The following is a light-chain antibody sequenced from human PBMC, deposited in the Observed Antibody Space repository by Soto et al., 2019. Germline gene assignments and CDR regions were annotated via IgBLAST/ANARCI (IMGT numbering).Light chain of an antibody. CDR1: SSDGGGYNY. J-gene: IGLJ2*01. CDR2: DVS. V-gene: IGLV2-14*01. CDR3: SSYTSSSTPVV. Sequence: QSALTQPASVSGSPGQSITISCTGSSSDGGGYNYVSWYQQHPGKAPKLMIYDVSNRPSGVSNRFSGSKSGNTASLTISGLQAEDEADYYCSSYTSSSTPVVFGGGTQLTVL.